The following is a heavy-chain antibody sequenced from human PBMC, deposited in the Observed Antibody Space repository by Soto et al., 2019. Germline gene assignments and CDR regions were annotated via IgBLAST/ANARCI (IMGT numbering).Heavy chain of an antibody. CDR1: GGSISSYY. J-gene: IGHJ4*02. CDR3: AIGDYDGFDY. Sequence: SETLSLTCTVSGGSISSYYWSWIRQPPGKGLEWIGYIYYSGSTNYNPSLKSRVTISVDTSKNQFSLKLSSVTAADTAVYYCAIGDYDGFDYWGQGTLVTVSS. V-gene: IGHV4-59*08. CDR2: IYYSGST. D-gene: IGHD4-17*01.